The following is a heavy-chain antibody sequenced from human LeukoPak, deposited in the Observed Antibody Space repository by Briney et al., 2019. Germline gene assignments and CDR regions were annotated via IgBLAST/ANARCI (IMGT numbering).Heavy chain of an antibody. V-gene: IGHV1-2*02. CDR1: GYTFTGYY. D-gene: IGHD6-13*01. J-gene: IGHJ4*02. CDR3: ARDSASIAAAAFPDY. CDR2: INPNINGT. Sequence: ASVKVSCKASGYTFTGYYMHWVRQAPGQGLEWMGWINPNINGTNYAQKFQGRVTMTGDRSISTAYIELSRLRSDDTAVYYCARDSASIAAAAFPDYWGQGTLVTVSS.